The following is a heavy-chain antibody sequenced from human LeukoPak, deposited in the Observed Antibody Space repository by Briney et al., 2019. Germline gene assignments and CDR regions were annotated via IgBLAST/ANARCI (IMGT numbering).Heavy chain of an antibody. V-gene: IGHV1-24*01. D-gene: IGHD3-22*01. J-gene: IGHJ4*02. CDR2: FDPEDGET. Sequence: ASVKVSCKVSGYTLTELSMHWVRQAPGKGLEWMGGFDPEDGETIYAQKFQGRVTMTEDTSTDTAYMELSSLRSEDTAVYYCARVITNGSPAGYWGQGTLVTVSS. CDR1: GYTLTELS. CDR3: ARVITNGSPAGY.